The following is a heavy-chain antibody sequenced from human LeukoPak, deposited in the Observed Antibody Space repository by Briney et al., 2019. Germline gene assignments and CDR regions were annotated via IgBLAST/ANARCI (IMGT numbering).Heavy chain of an antibody. J-gene: IGHJ5*02. D-gene: IGHD3-22*01. Sequence: GGSLRLSCAASGFTFSSYAMSWVRQAPGKGLEWVSAISGSGGSTYYADSVTGRFTISRDNSKNTLYLQMNSLRAEDTAVYYCAKRIRNIQYDSSGYYYVHWFDPWGQGTLVTVSS. CDR3: AKRIRNIQYDSSGYYYVHWFDP. CDR2: ISGSGGST. CDR1: GFTFSSYA. V-gene: IGHV3-23*01.